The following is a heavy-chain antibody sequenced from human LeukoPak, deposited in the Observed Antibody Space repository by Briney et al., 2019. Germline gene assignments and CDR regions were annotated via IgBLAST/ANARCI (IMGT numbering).Heavy chain of an antibody. CDR3: ATAGYCSTTSCYAIDY. V-gene: IGHV1-24*01. D-gene: IGHD2-2*01. J-gene: IGHJ4*02. Sequence: GASVTVSCKVSGYTLTELSMHWVRQAPGKGLEWMGGFDSEDGETIYAQKFQGRVTMTEDTSTDTAYMELSSLRSEDTAVYYCATAGYCSTTSCYAIDYWGQGTLVTVSS. CDR1: GYTLTELS. CDR2: FDSEDGET.